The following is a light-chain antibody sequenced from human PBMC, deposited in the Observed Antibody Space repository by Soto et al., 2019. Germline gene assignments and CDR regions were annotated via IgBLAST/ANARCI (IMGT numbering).Light chain of an antibody. CDR3: QHYGGSPPRYT. CDR1: QSVSNY. J-gene: IGKJ2*01. CDR2: DAS. V-gene: IGKV3-20*01. Sequence: ETVLTQSPGTLSLSPGEKATLSCRAGQSVSNYLAWYQQKPGQAPRLLIYDASSRATDIPDRFIGSGSGTDFTLPISRLEPEDFAVYYCQHYGGSPPRYTFGQGTKLDIK.